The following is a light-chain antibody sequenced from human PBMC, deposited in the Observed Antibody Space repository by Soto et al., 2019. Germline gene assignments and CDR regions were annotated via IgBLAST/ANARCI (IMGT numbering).Light chain of an antibody. CDR1: QSVSSY. J-gene: IGKJ3*01. Sequence: EIVLTQSPATLSLSPGERATLSCRASQSVSSYLAWYQQKPGQAPRLLIYDASNRATGIPARFSGSGSATDFTLTISSLEPEDFAVYYCQQRSNWPLLFTFGPGTKVDIK. CDR2: DAS. V-gene: IGKV3-11*01. CDR3: QQRSNWPLLFT.